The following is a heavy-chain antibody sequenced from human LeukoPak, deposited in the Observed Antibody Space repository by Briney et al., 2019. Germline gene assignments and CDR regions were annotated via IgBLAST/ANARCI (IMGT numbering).Heavy chain of an antibody. J-gene: IGHJ6*03. CDR2: INPSGGSI. CDR3: ARGGGSYGYYMDV. D-gene: IGHD5-18*01. Sequence: ASVKVSCKASGYIFTSYYMYWVRQAPGQGLEWMGIINPSGGSIRYAQKFQGRVTMTRDTSTSTAHMDLSSLRSEDTAVYYCARGGGSYGYYMDVWGKGPTVTVSS. CDR1: GYIFTSYY. V-gene: IGHV1-46*01.